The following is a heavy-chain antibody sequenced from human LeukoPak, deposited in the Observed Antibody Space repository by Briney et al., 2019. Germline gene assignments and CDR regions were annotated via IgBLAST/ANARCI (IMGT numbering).Heavy chain of an antibody. CDR1: GFTFSSYS. CDR2: ISTSSSTI. Sequence: TGGSLRLSCAASGFTFSSYSMNWVRQAPGKGLEWVSYISTSSSTIYYADSVKGRFTISRDNSKNTLYLQMNSLRAEDTAVYYCAKMGDYVCKDWGQGTLVTVSS. J-gene: IGHJ4*02. V-gene: IGHV3-48*01. D-gene: IGHD3-16*01. CDR3: AKMGDYVCKD.